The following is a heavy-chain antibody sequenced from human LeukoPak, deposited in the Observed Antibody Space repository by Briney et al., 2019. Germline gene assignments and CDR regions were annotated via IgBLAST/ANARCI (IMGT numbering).Heavy chain of an antibody. V-gene: IGHV4-4*07. CDR3: ARDFESDRYWYFDL. CDR1: GGSISSYY. CDR2: IYTSGST. J-gene: IGHJ2*01. Sequence: PSETLSLTCTVSGGSISSYYWSWIRQPAGKGLEWIGRIYTSGSTNYNPSLKSRVTMSVDTSKNQFSLTLSSVTAADTAVYYCARDFESDRYWYFDLWGRGTLVTVSS. D-gene: IGHD3-22*01.